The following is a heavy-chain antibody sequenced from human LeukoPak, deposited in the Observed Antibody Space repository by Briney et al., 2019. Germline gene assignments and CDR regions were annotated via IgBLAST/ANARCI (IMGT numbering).Heavy chain of an antibody. CDR2: MNPNSGNT. J-gene: IGHJ4*02. D-gene: IGHD4-23*01. V-gene: IGHV1-8*01. CDR1: GYTFTSYD. Sequence: ASVKVSCKASGYTFTSYDINWVRQATGQGLEWMGWMNPNSGNTGYAQKFQGRVRITADESTSTAYMELSSLRSEDTAVYYCARGWLAETTVVTPYNYWGQGTLVTVSS. CDR3: ARGWLAETTVVTPYNY.